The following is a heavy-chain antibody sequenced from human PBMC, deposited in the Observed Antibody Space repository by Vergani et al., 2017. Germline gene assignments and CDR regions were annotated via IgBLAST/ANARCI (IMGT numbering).Heavy chain of an antibody. Sequence: EVDLVESGGGLAQPGGSLRLSCEASGITFWKFGMHWVRQGPGKGLEWVANIKQDGSEKYYVDSVKGRFTISRDNAKNSLYLQMNSLRAEDTAVYYCARARGYSYGPFDYWGQGTLVTVSS. V-gene: IGHV3-7*01. CDR3: ARARGYSYGPFDY. CDR2: IKQDGSEK. CDR1: GITFWKFG. D-gene: IGHD5-18*01. J-gene: IGHJ4*02.